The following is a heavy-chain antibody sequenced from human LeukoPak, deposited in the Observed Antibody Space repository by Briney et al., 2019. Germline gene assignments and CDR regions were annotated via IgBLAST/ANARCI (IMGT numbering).Heavy chain of an antibody. CDR2: IYYGGST. CDR1: GGSISSYY. J-gene: IGHJ6*03. V-gene: IGHV4-59*01. Sequence: SETLSLTCTVSGGSISSYYWSWIRQPPGKGLEWIGYIYYGGSTNYNPSLKSRVTISVDTSKNQFSLKLSSVTAADTAVYYCARGVRRLYYYYYMDVWGKGTTVTVSS. CDR3: ARGVRRLYYYYYMDV. D-gene: IGHD1-1*01.